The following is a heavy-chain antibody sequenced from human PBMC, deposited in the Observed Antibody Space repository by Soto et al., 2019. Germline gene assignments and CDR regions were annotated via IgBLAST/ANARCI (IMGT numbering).Heavy chain of an antibody. J-gene: IGHJ4*02. CDR2: IYYSGST. CDR1: GGSISSGGYY. Sequence: QVQLQESGPGLVKPSQTLSLTCTVSGGSISSGGYYWSWIRQHPGKGLEWIGYIYYSGSTYYDPSLKSRVTISVDTSKNQFSLKLSSVTAADTAVYYCARVGRSIAAAGTHFDYWGQGTLVTVSS. CDR3: ARVGRSIAAAGTHFDY. D-gene: IGHD6-13*01. V-gene: IGHV4-31*03.